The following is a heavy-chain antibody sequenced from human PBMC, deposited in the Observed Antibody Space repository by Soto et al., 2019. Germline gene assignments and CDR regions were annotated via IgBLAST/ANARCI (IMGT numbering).Heavy chain of an antibody. J-gene: IGHJ5*02. CDR2: IYTSGST. CDR1: GGSISSYY. CDR3: ARDCFHDSWSGPGWFDP. D-gene: IGHD3-3*01. Sequence: SETLSLTCTVSGGSISSYYWSWIRQPAGKGLEWIGRIYTSGSTNYNPSLKSRVTMSVDTSKNQFSLKLSSVTAADTAVYYCARDCFHDSWSGPGWFDPWGQGTLVTVSS. V-gene: IGHV4-4*07.